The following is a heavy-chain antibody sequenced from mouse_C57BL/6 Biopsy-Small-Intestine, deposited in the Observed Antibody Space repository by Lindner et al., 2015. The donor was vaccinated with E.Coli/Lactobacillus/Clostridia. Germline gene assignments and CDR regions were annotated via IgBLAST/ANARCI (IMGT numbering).Heavy chain of an antibody. V-gene: IGHV1-81*01. D-gene: IGHD2-4*01. CDR3: AREDYDYDVGYTMDY. CDR2: IYPRSGNT. CDR1: GYTFTSYG. Sequence: VQLQESGAELVMPGASVKMSCKASGYTFTSYGISWVKQRTGQGLEWIGEIYPRSGNTYYNEKFKGKATLTAEKSSSTAYMQLSSLTSEDSAVYFCAREDYDYDVGYTMDYWGQGTSVTVSS. J-gene: IGHJ4*01.